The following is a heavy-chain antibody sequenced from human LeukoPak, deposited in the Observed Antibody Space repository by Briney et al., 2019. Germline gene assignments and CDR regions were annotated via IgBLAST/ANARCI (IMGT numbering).Heavy chain of an antibody. V-gene: IGHV4-59*08. CDR2: IYYSGST. D-gene: IGHD4-17*01. CDR1: GGSISSYY. J-gene: IGHJ5*02. CDR3: ARHRGYGDYVRFDP. Sequence: SETLSLTCTVSGGSISSYYWSWIRQPPGKGLEWIGYIYYSGSTNYNPSLKSRVTISVDTSKNQFSLKLSSVTAADTAVYYCARHRGYGDYVRFDPWGQGTLVTVSS.